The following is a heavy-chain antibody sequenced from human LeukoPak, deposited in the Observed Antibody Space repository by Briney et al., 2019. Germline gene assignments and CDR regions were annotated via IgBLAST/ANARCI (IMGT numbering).Heavy chain of an antibody. D-gene: IGHD5-12*01. J-gene: IGHJ4*02. V-gene: IGHV4-34*01. CDR2: INHSGST. Sequence: SETLSLTCAVYGGSFSGYYWSWIRQPPGKGLEWIGEINHSGSTNYNPSLRSRVTISVDTSKNQFSLKLSSVTAADTAVYYCARASGGYALYYWGQGTLVTVSS. CDR3: ARASGGYALYY. CDR1: GGSFSGYY.